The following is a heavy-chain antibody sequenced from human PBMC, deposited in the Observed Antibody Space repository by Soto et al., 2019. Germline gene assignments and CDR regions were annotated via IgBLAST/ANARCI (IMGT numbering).Heavy chain of an antibody. V-gene: IGHV3-21*02. D-gene: IGHD6-19*01. Sequence: EVQLVESGGGLVKPGGSLRLSCAASGFTFSSSSMNWVRQAPGKGLEWVSSISSSSVSIDYADSVKGRFTISRDNSKNSLYLQMNSLRVEYTAVYYCARGGGQWLIRRTYWGQGTLVTVSS. CDR3: ARGGGQWLIRRTY. CDR2: ISSSSVSI. CDR1: GFTFSSSS. J-gene: IGHJ4*02.